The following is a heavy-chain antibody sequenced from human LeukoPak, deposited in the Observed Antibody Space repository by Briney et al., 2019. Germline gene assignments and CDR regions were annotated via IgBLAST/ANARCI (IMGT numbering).Heavy chain of an antibody. CDR2: ISGSGGST. D-gene: IGHD6-19*01. J-gene: IGHJ3*02. V-gene: IGHV3-23*01. CDR1: GCTFSSYG. CDR3: AQPSGRYSYDDRFDAFDI. Sequence: GGSLRLSCAASGCTFSSYGMSWVRQAPGKGLEWVSSISGSGGSTYYADSVKGRFTISRDNSKNTLYLQMNSLRAEATAVYCCAQPSGRYSYDDRFDAFDISGQGTMVTVSS.